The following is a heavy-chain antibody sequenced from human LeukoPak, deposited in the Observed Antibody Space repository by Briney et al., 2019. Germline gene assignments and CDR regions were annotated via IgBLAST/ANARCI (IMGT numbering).Heavy chain of an antibody. V-gene: IGHV3-23*01. CDR1: GFTFSIYA. D-gene: IGHD2-21*02. CDR3: AKDLLGYCGGDCSNDY. CDR2: ISGSGGST. J-gene: IGHJ4*02. Sequence: GGSLRLSCAASGFTFSIYAMSWVRQAPGKGLEWVSAISGSGGSTYYADSVKGRFTISRDNSKNTLYLQMNSLRAEDTAVYYCAKDLLGYCGGDCSNDYWGQGTLVTVSS.